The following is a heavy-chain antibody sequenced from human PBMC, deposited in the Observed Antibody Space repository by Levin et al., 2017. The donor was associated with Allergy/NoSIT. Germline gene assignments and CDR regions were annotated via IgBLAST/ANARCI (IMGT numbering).Heavy chain of an antibody. J-gene: IGHJ6*03. V-gene: IGHV4-31*03. Sequence: SETLPLTCTVSGGSVSSSDYCWTWIRQHAGKGLEWIGYTCFSGSTFYNPSLMGRGSLSLDTFKNQFSLELTSVTAADAAVYFCARESRRSWEYYFYMDVWGTGTTVTVSS. D-gene: IGHD2/OR15-2a*01. CDR2: TCFSGST. CDR1: GGSVSSSDYC. CDR3: ARESRRSWEYYFYMDV.